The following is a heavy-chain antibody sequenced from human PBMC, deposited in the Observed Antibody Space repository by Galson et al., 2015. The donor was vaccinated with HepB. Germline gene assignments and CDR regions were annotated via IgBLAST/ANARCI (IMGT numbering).Heavy chain of an antibody. V-gene: IGHV3-23*05. CDR3: AKFRGMDIGEYHFDL. D-gene: IGHD2-2*03. Sequence: LRLSCAASGFTFSTFAMGWVRQAPGKGLEWVSTLHNDGVTTHIADSVRGRFTISRDNSKNTLFLQMNSLGVEDTALYYCAKFRGMDIGEYHFDLWGQGTLVTVSS. CDR2: LHNDGVTT. CDR1: GFTFSTFA. J-gene: IGHJ4*02.